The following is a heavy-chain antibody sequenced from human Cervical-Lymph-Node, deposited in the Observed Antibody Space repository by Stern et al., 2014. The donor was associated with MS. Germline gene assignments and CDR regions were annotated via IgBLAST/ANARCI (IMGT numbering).Heavy chain of an antibody. D-gene: IGHD2-15*01. Sequence: QMQLVQSGAEVKKPGSSVKVSCKSSGDTFSTHAISWVRQAPGQGLERMGRIIPILDTTDYAQKFQGRLTIDADESTSTAYMELSHPAPDDTAIYYFSRKKSDCRGGSCFSSLYYLGQGTLVTVSS. CDR3: SRKKSDCRGGSCFSSLYY. J-gene: IGHJ4*02. CDR2: IIPILDTT. V-gene: IGHV1-69*11. CDR1: GDTFSTHA.